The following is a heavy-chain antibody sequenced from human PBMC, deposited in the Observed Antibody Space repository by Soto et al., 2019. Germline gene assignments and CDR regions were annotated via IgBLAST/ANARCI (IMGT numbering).Heavy chain of an antibody. V-gene: IGHV1-18*01. CDR2: ISAYNGNT. J-gene: IGHJ4*02. D-gene: IGHD3-22*01. Sequence: ASVKVSCKASGYTFTSYGISWVRQAPGQGLEWMGWISAYNGNTNYAQKLQGRVTMTTDTSTSTAHMELRSLRSDDTAVYYCARYTYYYDSSGYYYDYWGQGTLVTVSS. CDR3: ARYTYYYDSSGYYYDY. CDR1: GYTFTSYG.